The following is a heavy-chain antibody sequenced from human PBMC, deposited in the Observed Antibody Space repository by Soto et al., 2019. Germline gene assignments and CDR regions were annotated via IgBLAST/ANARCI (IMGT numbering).Heavy chain of an antibody. CDR3: ARGLPRLDGSGSYYKGKTRLDY. CDR2: IYYSGST. D-gene: IGHD3-10*01. CDR1: GGSISSSSYY. Sequence: SETLSLTCTVSGGSISSSSYYWGWIRQPPGKGLEWIGSIYYSGSTYYNPSLKSRVTISVDTSKNQFSLKLSSVTAADTAVYYCARGLPRLDGSGSYYKGKTRLDYWGQGTLVTVSS. V-gene: IGHV4-39*07. J-gene: IGHJ4*02.